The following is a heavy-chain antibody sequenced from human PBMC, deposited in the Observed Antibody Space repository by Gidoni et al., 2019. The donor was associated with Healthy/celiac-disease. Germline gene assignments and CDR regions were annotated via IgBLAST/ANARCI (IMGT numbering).Heavy chain of an antibody. J-gene: IGHJ3*02. V-gene: IGHV4-31*03. CDR2: IYYSGST. D-gene: IGHD3-22*01. CDR1: GCSISSGGYY. Sequence: QVQLQESGPGLVKPSQTLSLPCTVSGCSISSGGYYWSWIRQHPGKGLEWIGYIYYSGSTYYNPSLKSRVTISVDTSKNQFSLKLSSVTAADTAVYYCARTEYYYDSSGPPAFDIWGQGTMVTVSS. CDR3: ARTEYYYDSSGPPAFDI.